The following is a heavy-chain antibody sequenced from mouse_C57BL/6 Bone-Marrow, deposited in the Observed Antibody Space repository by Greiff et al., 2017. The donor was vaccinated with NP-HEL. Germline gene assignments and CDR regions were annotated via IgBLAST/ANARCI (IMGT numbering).Heavy chain of an antibody. CDR2: FYPGSGSI. CDR1: GEAFRWGT. V-gene: IGHV1-62-2*01. Sequence: VQLQQSGAELVKPGEEVKREGKEAGEAFRWGTIDGGRQRSGQGLEWIGWFYPGSGSIKYNEKFKDKATLTADKSSSTVYMDLSRLTSEDSAVYFCARHGDYFGSSYGYFDVWGTGTTVTVSS. D-gene: IGHD1-1*01. J-gene: IGHJ1*03. CDR3: ARHGDYFGSSYGYFDV.